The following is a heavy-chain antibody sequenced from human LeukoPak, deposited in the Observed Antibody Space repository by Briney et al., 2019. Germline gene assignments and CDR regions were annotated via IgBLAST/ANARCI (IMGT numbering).Heavy chain of an antibody. CDR2: ISGSGGST. CDR3: AKEATYYYDSSGPGTGWFDP. D-gene: IGHD3-22*01. J-gene: IGHJ5*02. Sequence: GGSLRLSCAASGFTFSSYAMSWVRQAPGKGLEWVSAISGSGGSTYYADSVKGRFTISRDNSKSTLYLQMNSLRAEDTAVYYCAKEATYYYDSSGPGTGWFDPWGQGTLVTVSS. V-gene: IGHV3-23*01. CDR1: GFTFSSYA.